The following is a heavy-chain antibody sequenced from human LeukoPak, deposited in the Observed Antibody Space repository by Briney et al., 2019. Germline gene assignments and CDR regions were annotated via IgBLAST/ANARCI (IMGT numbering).Heavy chain of an antibody. CDR3: ARDPRGDYYDRSGSIT. J-gene: IGHJ5*02. V-gene: IGHV1-3*01. CDR2: INAGNGNT. CDR1: GYTFTSYA. D-gene: IGHD3-22*01. Sequence: GASVKVSCKASGYTFTSYAMHWVRQAPGQRLEWMGWINAGNGNTKYSQKFQGRVTITRDTSASTAYMELSSLRSEDTAVYYCARDPRGDYYDRSGSITWGQGTLVTVSS.